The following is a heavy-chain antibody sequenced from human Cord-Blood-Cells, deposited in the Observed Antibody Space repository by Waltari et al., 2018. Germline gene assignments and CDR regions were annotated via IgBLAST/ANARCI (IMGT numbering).Heavy chain of an antibody. D-gene: IGHD3-22*01. CDR1: GSTLTDLS. CDR3: ATAYYYDSSGYYYFDY. CDR2: FDPEDGET. V-gene: IGHV1-24*01. J-gene: IGHJ4*02. Sequence: QVQLVQSGAEVKKPGASVTVSCKVSGSTLTDLSMHCVRTAPGKGLEWMVGFDPEDGETIYAQKFQGRVTMTEDTSTDTAYMELSSLRSEDTAVYYCATAYYYDSSGYYYFDYWGQGTLVTVSS.